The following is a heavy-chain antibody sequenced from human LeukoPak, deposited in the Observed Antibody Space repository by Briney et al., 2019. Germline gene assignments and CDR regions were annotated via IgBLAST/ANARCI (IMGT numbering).Heavy chain of an antibody. CDR2: INPSGGSI. D-gene: IGHD4-23*01. J-gene: IGHJ5*02. V-gene: IGHV1-46*01. CDR3: ARDNSVEDTAWWFDP. Sequence: ASVKVSCKASGYTFTSYYMHWVRQAPGQGLEWRGIINPSGGSISYAQKFQGRVTMTRDVSTSTDYMELSSLRSEDTAVYYCARDNSVEDTAWWFDPWGQGTLVTVSS. CDR1: GYTFTSYY.